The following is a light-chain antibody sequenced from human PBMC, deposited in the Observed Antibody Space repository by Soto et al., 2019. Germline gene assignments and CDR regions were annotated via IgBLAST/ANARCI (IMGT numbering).Light chain of an antibody. CDR1: QSVSNY. J-gene: IGKJ4*01. V-gene: IGKV3-11*01. CDR3: QKRSDWPLT. CDR2: DAS. Sequence: EIVLTQSPATLSLSPGEGATLSCRASQSVSNYLVWYQQKPGQAPRLLIYDASNRATGIPARFSGSGSGTDFTLAISSLEPEDFAIYYCQKRSDWPLTFGGGTKVDIK.